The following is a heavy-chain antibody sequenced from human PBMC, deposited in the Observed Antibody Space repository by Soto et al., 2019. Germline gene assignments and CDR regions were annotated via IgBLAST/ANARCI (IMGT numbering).Heavy chain of an antibody. V-gene: IGHV3-15*01. D-gene: IGHD6-19*01. CDR1: GFTFSNAW. CDR3: TSGYSSGWYSAPLAAPNAEFDY. Sequence: GGSLRLSCAASGFTFSNAWMSWVRQAPGKGLEWVGRIKSKTDGGTTDYAAPVKGRFTISRDDSKNTLYLQMNSLKTEDTAVYYCTSGYSSGWYSAPLAAPNAEFDYWGQGTLVTVSS. J-gene: IGHJ4*02. CDR2: IKSKTDGGTT.